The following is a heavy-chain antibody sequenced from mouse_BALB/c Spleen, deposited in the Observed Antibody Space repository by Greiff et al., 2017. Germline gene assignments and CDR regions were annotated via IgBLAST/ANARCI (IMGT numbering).Heavy chain of an antibody. D-gene: IGHD1-1*01. V-gene: IGHV1-9*01. Sequence: VKLMESGAELMKPGASVKISCKATGYTFSSYWIEWVKQRPGHGLEWIGEILPGSGSTNYNEKFKGKATFTADTSSNTAYMQLSSLTSEDSAVYYCAKANYGSSAHYYAMDYWGQGTSVTVSS. CDR1: GYTFSSYW. J-gene: IGHJ4*01. CDR2: ILPGSGST. CDR3: AKANYGSSAHYYAMDY.